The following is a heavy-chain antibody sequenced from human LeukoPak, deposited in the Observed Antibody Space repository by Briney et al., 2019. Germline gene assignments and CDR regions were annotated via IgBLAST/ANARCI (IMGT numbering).Heavy chain of an antibody. CDR2: ISSSGSTI. Sequence: GGSLRLSCAASGFTFSDYYMSWIRQAPGKGLEWVSYISSSGSTIYYADSVKGRFTISRDNAKNSLYLQMNSLRAEDTAVYYCARQDDIVVVPAAAATFDYWGQGTLVTVSS. D-gene: IGHD2-2*01. V-gene: IGHV3-11*01. CDR3: ARQDDIVVVPAAAATFDY. J-gene: IGHJ4*02. CDR1: GFTFSDYY.